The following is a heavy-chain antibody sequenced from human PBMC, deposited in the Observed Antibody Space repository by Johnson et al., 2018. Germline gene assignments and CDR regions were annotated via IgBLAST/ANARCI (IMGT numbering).Heavy chain of an antibody. D-gene: IGHD3-16*01. CDR3: AKGAFGNSYCGMDV. Sequence: EVQLVESGGGLVKPGGSLRLSCAASGFAFSDARMSWVRQAPGRGLEWVPAISGSGSSTYYADSVKGRFTISRDNSKNTLYLQINSLRAEDTAVYYCAKGAFGNSYCGMDVWGQGTTVTVSS. CDR1: GFAFSDAR. J-gene: IGHJ6*02. CDR2: ISGSGSST. V-gene: IGHV3-23*04.